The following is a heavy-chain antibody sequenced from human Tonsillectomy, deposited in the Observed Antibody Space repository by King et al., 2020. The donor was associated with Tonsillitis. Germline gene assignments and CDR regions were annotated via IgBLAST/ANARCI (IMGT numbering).Heavy chain of an antibody. CDR1: GFTFSSYA. CDR3: ARGSSDYGDALFAC. CDR2: ISDDGSNK. J-gene: IGHJ4*02. D-gene: IGHD4-17*01. V-gene: IGHV3-30*04. Sequence: VQLVESGGGVVQPGRSLRLSCAASGFTFSSYAMHWGRQAPGKGLEWLGIISDDGSNKYYADSVKGRFTISRDNSKNTLSLQMNSLRVEDTAVYYCARGSSDYGDALFACWGQGTLVTVSS.